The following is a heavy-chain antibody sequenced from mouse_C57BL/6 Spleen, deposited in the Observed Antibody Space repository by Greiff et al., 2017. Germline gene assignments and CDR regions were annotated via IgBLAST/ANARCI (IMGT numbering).Heavy chain of an antibody. CDR2: IYPGDGDT. CDR1: GYAFSSYW. J-gene: IGHJ1*03. Sequence: QVQLKESGAELVKPGASVKISCKASGYAFSSYWMNWVKQRPGKGLEWIGQIYPGDGDTNYNGKFKGKATLTADKSSSTAYMQLSSLTSEDSAVYFCARGGPGYFDVWGTGTTVTVSS. V-gene: IGHV1-80*01. CDR3: ARGGPGYFDV.